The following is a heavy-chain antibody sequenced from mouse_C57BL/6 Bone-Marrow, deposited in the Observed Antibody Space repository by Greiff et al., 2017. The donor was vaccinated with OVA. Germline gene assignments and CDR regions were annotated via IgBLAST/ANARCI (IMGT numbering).Heavy chain of an antibody. D-gene: IGHD6-1*01. V-gene: IGHV5-12*01. J-gene: IGHJ2*01. CDR1: GFTFSDYY. Sequence: EVQLVESGGGLVQPGGSLKLSCAASGFTFSDYYMYWVRQTPEKRLEWVAYISNGGGSTYYPDTVKGRFTISRDNAKNTLYLQMSRLKSEDTAMYYCARPPYYFDYWGQGTTLTVSS. CDR2: ISNGGGST. CDR3: ARPPYYFDY.